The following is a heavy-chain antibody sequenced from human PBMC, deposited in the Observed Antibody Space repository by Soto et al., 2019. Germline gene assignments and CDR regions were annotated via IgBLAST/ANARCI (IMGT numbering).Heavy chain of an antibody. D-gene: IGHD6-13*01. V-gene: IGHV3-23*01. Sequence: GGSLRLSCAASGFTFSSYAMRWVRQAPGKGLEWVSAISGSGGSTYYADSVKGRFTISRDNSKNTLYLQMNGLRAEDTAVYYCARRGPGTYFDYWGQGTLVTVSS. CDR3: ARRGPGTYFDY. CDR1: GFTFSSYA. J-gene: IGHJ4*02. CDR2: ISGSGGST.